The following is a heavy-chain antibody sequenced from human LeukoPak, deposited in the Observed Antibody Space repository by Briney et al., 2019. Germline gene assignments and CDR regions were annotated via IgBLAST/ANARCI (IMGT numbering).Heavy chain of an antibody. Sequence: GGSLRLFCAASGFTFSSYSMNWVRQAPGKGLEWVSSISSSSSYIYYADSVKGRFTISRDNAKNSLYLQMNSLRAEDTAVYYCARDPAGYYDSSGYAAFDIWGQGTMVTVSS. CDR1: GFTFSSYS. V-gene: IGHV3-21*01. D-gene: IGHD3-22*01. CDR3: ARDPAGYYDSSGYAAFDI. J-gene: IGHJ3*02. CDR2: ISSSSSYI.